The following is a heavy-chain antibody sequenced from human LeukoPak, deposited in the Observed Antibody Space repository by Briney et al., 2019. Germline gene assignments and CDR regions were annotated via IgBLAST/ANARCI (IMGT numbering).Heavy chain of an antibody. Sequence: GGSLRLSCAASGFTFSSYGMHWVRQAPGKGLEWVAFIRYDGSNKYYADSVKGRFTISRDNSKNTLYLQMNSLRAEDTAVYYCAKDLGADDVLGDAFDIWGQGTMVTVSS. CDR3: AKDLGADDVLGDAFDI. V-gene: IGHV3-30*02. J-gene: IGHJ3*02. CDR1: GFTFSSYG. D-gene: IGHD3-16*01. CDR2: IRYDGSNK.